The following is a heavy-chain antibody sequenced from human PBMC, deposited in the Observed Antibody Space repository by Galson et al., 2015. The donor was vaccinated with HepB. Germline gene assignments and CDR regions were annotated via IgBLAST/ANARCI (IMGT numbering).Heavy chain of an antibody. CDR1: GFNFDDYA. CDR2: ISWNSGSR. CDR3: VKDRGVVVAGMDYYYGMDV. Sequence: SLRLSCAASGFNFDDYAMHWVRQAPGKGLEWVSGISWNSGSRGYADSVKGRFTISRDNAKNSLYLQMNSLRAEDTALYYCVKDRGVVVAGMDYYYGMDVWGQGTTVTVSS. J-gene: IGHJ6*02. D-gene: IGHD6-19*01. V-gene: IGHV3-9*01.